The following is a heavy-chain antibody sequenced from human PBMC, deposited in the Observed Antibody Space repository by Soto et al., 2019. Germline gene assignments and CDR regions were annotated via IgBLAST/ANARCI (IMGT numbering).Heavy chain of an antibody. CDR1: GGSISSGGYY. CDR3: ARGPPGYGDSHGEMYSYGMDV. V-gene: IGHV4-31*03. Sequence: QVQLQESGPGLVKPSHTLSLTCTVSGGSISSGGYYWSWIRQHPGKGLEWIGYIYYSGSTYYNPSLKSRVTISVDTSKNQFSLKLSSVTAADTAVYYCARGPPGYGDSHGEMYSYGMDVWGQGTTVTVSS. J-gene: IGHJ6*02. D-gene: IGHD4-17*01. CDR2: IYYSGST.